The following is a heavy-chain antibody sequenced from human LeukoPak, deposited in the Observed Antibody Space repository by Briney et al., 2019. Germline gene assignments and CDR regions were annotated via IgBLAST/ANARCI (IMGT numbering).Heavy chain of an antibody. D-gene: IGHD1-7*01. J-gene: IGHJ3*02. CDR1: GYTFSTFY. CDR2: INPTGGRT. Sequence: ASVKVSCKASGYTFSTFYIHWVRQAPGQGLEWMGLINPTGGRTSYAQNFQGRVIMTRDMSTSTVYMELSSLRSDDTAVYYCARGFAEEGTTTGAFDIWGHGTMVTVSS. V-gene: IGHV1-46*01. CDR3: ARGFAEEGTTTGAFDI.